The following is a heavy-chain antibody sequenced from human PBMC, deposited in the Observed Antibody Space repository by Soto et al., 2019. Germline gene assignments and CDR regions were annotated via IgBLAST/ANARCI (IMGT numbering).Heavy chain of an antibody. D-gene: IGHD4-17*01. CDR3: ATTGTHYYYYYGMDV. CDR2: INPNSGGT. CDR1: GYTFTGYY. J-gene: IGHJ6*02. V-gene: IGHV1-2*02. Sequence: ASMKVSCKASGYTFTGYYMHWVRQAPGQGLEWMGWINPNSGGTNYAQKFQGRVTMTRDTSISTAYMELSRLRSDDTAVYYCATTGTHYYYYYGMDVWGQGTTVTVSS.